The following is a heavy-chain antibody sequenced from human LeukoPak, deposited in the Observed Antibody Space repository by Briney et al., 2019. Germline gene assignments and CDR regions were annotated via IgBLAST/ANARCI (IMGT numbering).Heavy chain of an antibody. Sequence: PSETLSPTCTVSRGSISSYYWSWIRQPAGKGLEWIGRIYTRGSTNYNPFLKSRVTMSVGTSKNQFSLKLSSVTAADTAVYYCARTTVVTPAFDYWGQGTLVTVSS. CDR3: ARTTVVTPAFDY. V-gene: IGHV4-4*07. CDR1: RGSISSYY. J-gene: IGHJ4*02. CDR2: IYTRGST. D-gene: IGHD4-23*01.